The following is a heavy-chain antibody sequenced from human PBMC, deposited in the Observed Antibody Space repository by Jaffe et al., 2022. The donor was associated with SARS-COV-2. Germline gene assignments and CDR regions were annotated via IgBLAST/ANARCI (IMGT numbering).Heavy chain of an antibody. J-gene: IGHJ4*02. Sequence: EVQLVQSGGDLVQPGGSLRLSCAASGFTFSNYWMTWVRQAPGKGLEWVANINQGGSEKYYVDSVKGRFTISRDNAKNSLYLEMHSLRAEDTAVYYCTRPLGYCSGGSCFPFDFWGQGTVVTVSS. CDR2: INQGGSEK. CDR1: GFTFSNYW. CDR3: TRPLGYCSGGSCFPFDF. V-gene: IGHV3-7*01. D-gene: IGHD2-15*01.